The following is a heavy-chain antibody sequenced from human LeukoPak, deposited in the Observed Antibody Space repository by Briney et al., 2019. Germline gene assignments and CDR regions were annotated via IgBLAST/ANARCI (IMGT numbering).Heavy chain of an antibody. CDR1: GITFSTYW. J-gene: IGHJ4*02. D-gene: IGHD4/OR15-4a*01. Sequence: PGGSLRLSCAASGITFSTYWIYWVRQAPGKGLEWVSRIDGDGTTTNYADFVKGRFTISRDNARNTVSLQMNRLTAEDTAVYYCVRDGPNDLDYWGQGTLVTVSS. CDR2: IDGDGTTT. CDR3: VRDGPNDLDY. V-gene: IGHV3-74*01.